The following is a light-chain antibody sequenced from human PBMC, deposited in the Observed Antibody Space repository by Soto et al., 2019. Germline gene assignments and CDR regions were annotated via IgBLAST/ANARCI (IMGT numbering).Light chain of an antibody. V-gene: IGKV3-15*01. CDR1: QSISDT. CDR2: GAS. CDR3: QQYNNWPWT. J-gene: IGKJ1*01. Sequence: IVMSQSPATLSVSKGGRATLSCRARQSISDTLAWYQQKPGQAPRLLIHGASTRATGFPARFSGSGSGTDFTLTISSLQSEDFAVYYCQQYNNWPWTFGQGTKVDIK.